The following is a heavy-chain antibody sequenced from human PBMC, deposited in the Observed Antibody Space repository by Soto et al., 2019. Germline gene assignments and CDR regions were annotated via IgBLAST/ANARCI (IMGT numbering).Heavy chain of an antibody. D-gene: IGHD3-22*01. V-gene: IGHV1-2*02. CDR1: RYIFTAYF. CDR2: INPNNGAT. CDR3: ARGGSGYTWFNEF. Sequence: QVQLVQSGAEVKKPGASVKVSCKAPRYIFTAYFMHWVRQAPGQGLEWMGWINPNNGATHYGLSFQGRVTMTRDTSISTAYMELSSLRSEDTAIYYCARGGSGYTWFNEFWGQGTLVTVSS. J-gene: IGHJ4*02.